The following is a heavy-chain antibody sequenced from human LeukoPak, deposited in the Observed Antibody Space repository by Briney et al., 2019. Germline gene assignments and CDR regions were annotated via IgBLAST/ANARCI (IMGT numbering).Heavy chain of an antibody. CDR3: AKTFIRPLYPYDY. CDR1: GFTFSSYA. CDR2: ISYDGSNK. Sequence: PGGSLRLSCAASGFTFSSYAMHWVRQAPGKGLEWVAVISYDGSNKYYADSVKGRFTISRDNSKNTLYLQMNSLRAEDTASYYCAKTFIRPLYPYDYWGQGTLVTVSS. J-gene: IGHJ4*02. V-gene: IGHV3-30-3*02. D-gene: IGHD2-21*01.